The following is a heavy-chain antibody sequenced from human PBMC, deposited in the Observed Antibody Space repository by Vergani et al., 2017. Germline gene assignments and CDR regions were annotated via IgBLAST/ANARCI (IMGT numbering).Heavy chain of an antibody. CDR2: ISSDGSNK. J-gene: IGHJ4*02. D-gene: IGHD3-22*01. V-gene: IGHV3-30*18. CDR3: VNGYYYDQSGLASFDY. CDR1: GFTFGDHG. Sequence: VQLLESGGDLVQPGGSLRLSCAASGFTFGDHGIHWVRRAPGKGLEWVAVISSDGSNKHYADSVKGRFTISRDNSQNTLYLQMDSLTAEDTAIYFCVNGYYYDQSGLASFDYWGQGTLVTVSS.